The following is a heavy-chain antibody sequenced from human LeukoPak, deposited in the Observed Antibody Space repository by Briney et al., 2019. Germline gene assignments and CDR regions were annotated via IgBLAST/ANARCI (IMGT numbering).Heavy chain of an antibody. CDR1: GDSVSSNIAA. CDR3: AREGGYGRLGEY. D-gene: IGHD5-12*01. V-gene: IGHV6-1*01. J-gene: IGHJ4*02. CDR2: TYYRSKWYN. Sequence: PSQTLSLTCDISGDSVSSNIAAWNWLRQSPSRGLEWLGRTYYRSKWYNDYEASVKGRISINPDTSKNQFSLHLNSVTPEDTAVYYCAREGGYGRLGEYWGQGTLVTVSS.